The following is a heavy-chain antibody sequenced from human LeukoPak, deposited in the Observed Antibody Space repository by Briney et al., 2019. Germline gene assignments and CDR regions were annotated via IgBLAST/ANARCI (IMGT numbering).Heavy chain of an antibody. CDR3: ARNQRRLDY. V-gene: IGHV3-7*01. J-gene: IGHJ4*02. D-gene: IGHD1-14*01. CDR2: IKQDGSEK. Sequence: GGSLRLSCAASGFTFSTYWMSWVRQAPGKGLELVANIKQDGSEKYYVDSVKGRFTISRDNAKNSLYLQVNSLRAEDTAVYYCARNQRRLDYWGQGTLVTVSS. CDR1: GFTFSTYW.